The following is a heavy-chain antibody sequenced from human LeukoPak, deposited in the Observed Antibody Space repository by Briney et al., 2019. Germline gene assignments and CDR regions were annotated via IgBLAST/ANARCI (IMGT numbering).Heavy chain of an antibody. D-gene: IGHD6-6*01. V-gene: IGHV3-23*01. CDR3: ARDGGIAARRDYYYYYMDV. Sequence: PGGSLRLSCAASGFTFNNYAMTWVRQAPGRGLEWVSTISNSGGSTYYADSVKGRFSISRDNSKNTLYLQMNSLRAEDTAVYYCARDGGIAARRDYYYYYMDVWGKGTTVTVSS. CDR1: GFTFNNYA. CDR2: ISNSGGST. J-gene: IGHJ6*03.